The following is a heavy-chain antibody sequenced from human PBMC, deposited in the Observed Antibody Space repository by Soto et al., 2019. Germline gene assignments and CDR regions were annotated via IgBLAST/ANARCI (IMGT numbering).Heavy chain of an antibody. Sequence: EVQLLESGGGLVQPGGSLRLSCAASGFTFSSYSMNWVRQAPGKGLEWVSYISSSSSTIYYADSVKGRFTISRDNAKNSLYLQMNSLRAEDTAVYYCARDWEYSSSWYFWYFDLWGRGTLVTVSS. D-gene: IGHD6-13*01. J-gene: IGHJ2*01. V-gene: IGHV3-48*01. CDR2: ISSSSSTI. CDR1: GFTFSSYS. CDR3: ARDWEYSSSWYFWYFDL.